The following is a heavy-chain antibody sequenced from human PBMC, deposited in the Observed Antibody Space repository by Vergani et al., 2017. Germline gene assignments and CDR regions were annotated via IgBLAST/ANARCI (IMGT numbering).Heavy chain of an antibody. CDR1: GGSISSSNW. CDR3: ARDMDYRSTGSTAFDI. D-gene: IGHD4-11*01. Sequence: QVQLQESGPGLVKPSGTLSLTCAVSGGSISSSNWWSWVRQPPGKGLEWIGEIYHSGSTNYNPSLKSRVTIAVDNSKNQFPLKLSSVTAADTAVYYCARDMDYRSTGSTAFDIWGQGTMVTVSS. CDR2: IYHSGST. V-gene: IGHV4-4*02. J-gene: IGHJ3*02.